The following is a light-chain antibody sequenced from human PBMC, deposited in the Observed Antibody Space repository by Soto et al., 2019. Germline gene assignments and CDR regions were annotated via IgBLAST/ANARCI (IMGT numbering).Light chain of an antibody. CDR2: GAS. Sequence: EIVMTQSPATLSLSPGERATLSCRASQSVGSNLAWYQHKPGQAPRLLIYGASNRATGIPARFSGRGSGTDFTLTISSLQSEDFAIYFCQQHNNWPPDITFGQGTKVEIK. CDR3: QQHNNWPPDIT. V-gene: IGKV3-15*01. CDR1: QSVGSN. J-gene: IGKJ1*01.